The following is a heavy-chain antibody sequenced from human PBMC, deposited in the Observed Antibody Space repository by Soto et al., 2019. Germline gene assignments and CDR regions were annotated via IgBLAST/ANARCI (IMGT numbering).Heavy chain of an antibody. V-gene: IGHV5-51*01. D-gene: IGHD3-10*01. CDR3: ARYGSGSYDLIYYSYYGMDV. Sequence: GESLKISCKGSGYSFTSYWIGWVRQMPGKGLEWMGIIYPGDSDTRYSPSFQGQVTISADKSISTAYLQWSSLKASDTAMYYCARYGSGSYDLIYYSYYGMDVWGQGTTVTVSS. CDR2: IYPGDSDT. CDR1: GYSFTSYW. J-gene: IGHJ6*02.